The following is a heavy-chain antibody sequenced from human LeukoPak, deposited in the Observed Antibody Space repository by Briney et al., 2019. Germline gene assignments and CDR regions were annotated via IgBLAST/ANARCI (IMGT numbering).Heavy chain of an antibody. Sequence: PSETLSLTCTVSGGVISIYGWSWFRQPPGKGLEWIGEVYYSGSTDYNPSLKSRVTISTDTSNNQVSLKLNSVTAADTAVYYCARGSNWFDPWGQGTLVTVSS. J-gene: IGHJ5*02. V-gene: IGHV4-59*13. CDR3: ARGSNWFDP. CDR2: VYYSGST. CDR1: GGVISIYG.